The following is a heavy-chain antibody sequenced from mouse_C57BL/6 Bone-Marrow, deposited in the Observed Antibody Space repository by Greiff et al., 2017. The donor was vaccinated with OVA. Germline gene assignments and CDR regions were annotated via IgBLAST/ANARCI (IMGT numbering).Heavy chain of an antibody. CDR3: ARSYYYGSSSPFAY. CDR1: GYTFTSYW. D-gene: IGHD1-1*01. J-gene: IGHJ3*01. V-gene: IGHV1-64*01. CDR2: IHPNSGST. Sequence: VQLQQPGAELVKPGASVKLSCKASGYTFTSYWMHWVKQRPGQGLEWIGMIHPNSGSTNYNEKFKSKATLTVDKSSSTAYMQLSSLSSEDSAVYYCARSYYYGSSSPFAYWGQGTLVSVSA.